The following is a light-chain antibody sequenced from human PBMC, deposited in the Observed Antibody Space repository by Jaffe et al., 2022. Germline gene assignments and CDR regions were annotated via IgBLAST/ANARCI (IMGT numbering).Light chain of an antibody. V-gene: IGKV4-1*01. CDR1: QSVLYSSNNKNY. Sequence: DIVMTQSPDSLAVSLGERATINCKSSQSVLYSSNNKNYLAWYQQKPGQPPKLLIYWASTRESGVPDRFSGNGSGTDFTLTISSLQAEDVAVYYCQQYYNTPLTFGGGTKVEIK. CDR2: WAS. J-gene: IGKJ4*01. CDR3: QQYYNTPLT.